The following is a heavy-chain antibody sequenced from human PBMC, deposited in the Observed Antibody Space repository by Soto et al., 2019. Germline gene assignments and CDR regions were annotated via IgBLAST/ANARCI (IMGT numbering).Heavy chain of an antibody. CDR2: VNEDGGEK. V-gene: IGHV3-7*01. D-gene: IGHD1-26*01. CDR1: GFTFSSYY. Sequence: EVQLVESGGGLVQPGGSLRLSCAASGFTFSSYYMSWVRQAQGKGLEWVANVNEDGGEKYYVDSVKGRFTVSRDNAENSLYLQINSLRAEDTAVYYCAKWGGAWSDYWGQGTLVTVSS. J-gene: IGHJ4*02. CDR3: AKWGGAWSDY.